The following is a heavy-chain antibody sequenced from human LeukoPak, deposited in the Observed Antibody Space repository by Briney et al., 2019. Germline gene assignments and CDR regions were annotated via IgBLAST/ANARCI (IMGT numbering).Heavy chain of an antibody. CDR3: ARQVVAVAGTGYFDY. D-gene: IGHD6-19*01. CDR2: IYYSGST. CDR1: GGSISSSIYY. J-gene: IGHJ4*02. V-gene: IGHV4-39*01. Sequence: SETLSLTCIVSGGSISSSIYYWGWIRQPPGKGLEWIGSIYYSGSTYYNASLKSRGTISVDTSKNQFSLKLNSVTAADTAVYFCARQVVAVAGTGYFDYWGQGTLVTVSS.